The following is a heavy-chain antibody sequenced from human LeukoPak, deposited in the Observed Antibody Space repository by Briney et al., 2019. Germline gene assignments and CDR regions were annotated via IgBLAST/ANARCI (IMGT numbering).Heavy chain of an antibody. CDR3: ARDRGVVVPAAFDI. V-gene: IGHV3-23*01. J-gene: IGHJ3*02. CDR2: ISGSGGST. Sequence: PGGSLRLSCAASGFTFSTYAMSWVRQAPGKGLEWVSTISGSGGSTYYADSVKGRFTISRDNSKNTLYLQMNSLRAEDTAVYYCARDRGVVVPAAFDIWGQGTMVTVSS. CDR1: GFTFSTYA. D-gene: IGHD2-2*01.